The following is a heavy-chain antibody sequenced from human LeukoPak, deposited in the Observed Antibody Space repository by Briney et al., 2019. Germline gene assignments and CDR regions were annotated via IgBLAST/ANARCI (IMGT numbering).Heavy chain of an antibody. CDR1: GFTFSDYA. Sequence: PGGSLRLSCAASGFTFSDYAMHWVRQAPRKGLEFVASISSNRNGGRIYYGNSVKGRFTISRDNSKNTLYLQMNSLRAEDTAVYYCAKDSCRIDYGNCCWYFDLWGRGTLVTVSS. V-gene: IGHV3-64*01. J-gene: IGHJ2*01. D-gene: IGHD4-11*01. CDR2: ISSNRNGGRI. CDR3: AKDSCRIDYGNCCWYFDL.